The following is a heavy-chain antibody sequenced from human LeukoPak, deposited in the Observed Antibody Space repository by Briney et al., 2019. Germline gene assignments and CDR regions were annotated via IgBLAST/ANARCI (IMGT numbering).Heavy chain of an antibody. Sequence: PGGSLRLSCGASGFTFSTYGMHWVRQAPGKGLEWVAIISHDGNNKYYGDSVKGRFTISRDNSKNTLYLQMNSLRAEDTALYYCAREDPADYWGQGTLVTVSS. CDR1: GFTFSTYG. CDR3: AREDPADY. CDR2: ISHDGNNK. V-gene: IGHV3-33*01. J-gene: IGHJ4*02.